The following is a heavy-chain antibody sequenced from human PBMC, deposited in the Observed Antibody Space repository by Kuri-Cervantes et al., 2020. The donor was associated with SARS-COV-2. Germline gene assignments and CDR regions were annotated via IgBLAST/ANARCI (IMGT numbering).Heavy chain of an antibody. V-gene: IGHV4-39*07. J-gene: IGHJ4*02. CDR1: GGSISSSSYY. Sequence: SETLSLTCTVSGGSISSSSYYWGWIRQPPGKGLEWIGSVYYSGSTYYNPSLKSRVTISVDTPKNQFSLKLSSVTAADTAVYYCAMTVHDFWSGEFDYWGQGTLVTVSS. CDR3: AMTVHDFWSGEFDY. CDR2: VYYSGST. D-gene: IGHD3-3*01.